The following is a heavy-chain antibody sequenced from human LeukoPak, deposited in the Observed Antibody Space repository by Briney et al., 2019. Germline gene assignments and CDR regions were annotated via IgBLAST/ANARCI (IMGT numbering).Heavy chain of an antibody. V-gene: IGHV3-30-3*01. CDR1: GFTFSSYA. CDR3: ARDIWYSSSWYLAVYFQH. CDR2: ISYDGSNK. Sequence: GGSLRLSCAASGFTFSSYAVSWVRQAPGKGLEWVAVISYDGSNKYYADSVKGRFTISRDNSKNTLYLQMNSLRAEDTAVYYCARDIWYSSSWYLAVYFQHWGQGTLVTVSS. D-gene: IGHD6-13*01. J-gene: IGHJ1*01.